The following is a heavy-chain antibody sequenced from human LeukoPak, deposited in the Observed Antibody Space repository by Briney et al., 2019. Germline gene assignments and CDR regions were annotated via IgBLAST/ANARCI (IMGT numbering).Heavy chain of an antibody. CDR3: ARFCTSSSCYYFDY. D-gene: IGHD2-2*01. CDR2: IYYSGST. CDR1: DDSITGYY. Sequence: SETLSLTCTVSDDSITGYYWAWIRQPPGKGLDWIAYIYYSGSTNYNPSLKSRVTMSVDTSKNQFSLKLRSVTAADTAVYYCARFCTSSSCYYFDYWGQGARVTVSS. V-gene: IGHV4-59*01. J-gene: IGHJ4*02.